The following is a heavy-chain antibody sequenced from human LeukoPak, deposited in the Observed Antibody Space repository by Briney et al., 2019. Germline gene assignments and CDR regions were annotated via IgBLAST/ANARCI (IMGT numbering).Heavy chain of an antibody. Sequence: ASVKVSCTASGYTFTSYGISWVRQAPGQGLEWMGWISAYNGNTNYAQKLQGRVTMTTDTSTSTAYMELRSLRSDDTAVYYCARDHTYYDILTGWSPLYYFDYWGQGTLVTVSS. CDR3: ARDHTYYDILTGWSPLYYFDY. J-gene: IGHJ4*02. CDR1: GYTFTSYG. V-gene: IGHV1-18*01. D-gene: IGHD3-9*01. CDR2: ISAYNGNT.